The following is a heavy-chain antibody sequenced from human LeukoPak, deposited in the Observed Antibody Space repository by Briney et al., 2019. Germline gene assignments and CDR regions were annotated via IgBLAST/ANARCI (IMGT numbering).Heavy chain of an antibody. V-gene: IGHV3-23*01. CDR2: ISGSGGST. J-gene: IGHJ4*02. CDR3: AKDLHHATVTTLDY. CDR1: GFTFGSYA. Sequence: GGSLRLSCAASGFTFGSYAMSWVRQAPGKGLEWVSAISGSGGSTYHADSVKGRFTISRDNSKNTLYLQMNSLRAEDTAVYYCAKDLHHATVTTLDYWGQGTLVTVSS. D-gene: IGHD4-17*01.